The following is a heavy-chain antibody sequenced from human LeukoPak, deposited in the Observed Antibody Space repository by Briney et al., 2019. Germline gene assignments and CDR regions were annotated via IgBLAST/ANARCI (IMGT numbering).Heavy chain of an antibody. V-gene: IGHV4-59*01. J-gene: IGHJ6*02. CDR1: GGSISSYY. CDR3: ARVAEVGRVAGYYYYGMDV. D-gene: IGHD6-19*01. CDR2: IYYSGST. Sequence: PSETLSLTCTVSGGSISSYYWSWIRQPPGKGLEWIGYIYYSGSTNYNPSLKSRVTISVDTSKNQFSLKLSSVTAADTAVYYCARVAEVGRVAGYYYYGMDVWGQGTTVTVSS.